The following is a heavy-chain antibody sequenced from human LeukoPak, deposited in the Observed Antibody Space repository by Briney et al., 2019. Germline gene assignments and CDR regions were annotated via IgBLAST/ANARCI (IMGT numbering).Heavy chain of an antibody. Sequence: GGSLRLSCAASGFTFSPYSMNWVRQAPGKGLEWVSSISGSSIYIYYADSVKGRFTISRDNAKNSLYLQMNSLRAEDTAVYYCARDPPYYDNSGYYYDYWGQGTLVTVSS. CDR2: ISGSSIYI. V-gene: IGHV3-21*01. CDR1: GFTFSPYS. CDR3: ARDPPYYDNSGYYYDY. J-gene: IGHJ4*02. D-gene: IGHD3-22*01.